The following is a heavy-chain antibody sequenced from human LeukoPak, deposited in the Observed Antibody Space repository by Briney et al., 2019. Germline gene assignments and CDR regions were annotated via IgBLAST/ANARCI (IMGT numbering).Heavy chain of an antibody. Sequence: GGSLRLSCAASGFPSSSFWMSWVRQAPGKGLEWVANIKQDGSEKYYVDSVKGRFTISRDNSKNTLYLQMGSLRAEDMAVYYCARENDCGGDCYSDYWGRGTLVTVSS. D-gene: IGHD2-21*02. CDR3: ARENDCGGDCYSDY. V-gene: IGHV3-7*01. J-gene: IGHJ4*02. CDR2: IKQDGSEK. CDR1: GFPSSSFW.